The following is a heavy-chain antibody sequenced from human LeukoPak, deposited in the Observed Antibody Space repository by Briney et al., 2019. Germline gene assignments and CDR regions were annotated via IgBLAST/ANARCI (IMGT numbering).Heavy chain of an antibody. CDR1: GGSFSSYY. J-gene: IGHJ4*02. CDR3: ALGYSGYFDY. D-gene: IGHD5-12*01. CDR2: IYYSGST. V-gene: IGHV4-39*07. Sequence: ASETLSLTCAVYGGSFSSYYWGWIRQPPGKGLEWIGSIYYSGSTYYNPSLKSRVTISIDTSKNQFSLKLSSVTAADTAVYYCALGYSGYFDYWGQGTLVTVSS.